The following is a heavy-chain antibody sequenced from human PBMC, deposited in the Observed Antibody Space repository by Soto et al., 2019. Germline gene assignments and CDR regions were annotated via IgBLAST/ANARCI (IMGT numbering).Heavy chain of an antibody. CDR2: IGSKANSYAT. V-gene: IGHV3-73*01. CDR1: GFTFSGSA. J-gene: IGHJ6*02. Sequence: GGSLRLSCAASGFTFSGSAMHWVRQASGKGLEWVGRIGSKANSYATAYAASVKGRFTISRDDSKNTAYLQMNSLKTEDTAVYYCTRHHADFDYFNYGMDVWGQGTTVTV. CDR3: TRHHADFDYFNYGMDV.